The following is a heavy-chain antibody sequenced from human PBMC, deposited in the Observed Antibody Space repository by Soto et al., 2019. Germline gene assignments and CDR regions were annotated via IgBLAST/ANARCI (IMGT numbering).Heavy chain of an antibody. J-gene: IGHJ4*02. CDR1: VFPFGANA. CDR3: ATEMGATQGPFDN. D-gene: IGHD1-26*01. V-gene: IGHV3-23*01. Sequence: GGSLRLSCVVSVFPFGANAMSWVRQAPGKGLEWVSGLSNTGRRTSYADSVTGRFNISRDNSENTVYLQMNSLRVEDTAVYYCATEMGATQGPFDNWGQGTLVTVSS. CDR2: LSNTGRRT.